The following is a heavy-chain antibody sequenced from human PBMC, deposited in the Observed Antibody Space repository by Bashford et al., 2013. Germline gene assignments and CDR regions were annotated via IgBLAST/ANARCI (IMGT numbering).Heavy chain of an antibody. CDR2: IIPIRGLI. CDR1: GGTFSTYP. CDR3: ARSPLGETLSFDT. J-gene: IGHJ4*02. Sequence: VASVKVSCKASGGTFSTYPISWVRQAPGQGLEWMGGIIPIRGLIEYAQKFQGRVTITADKSTSTAYMELTSLRSEDAAVYHCARSPLGETLSFDTWGRGTLVTVSS. V-gene: IGHV1-69*10. D-gene: IGHD3-16*01.